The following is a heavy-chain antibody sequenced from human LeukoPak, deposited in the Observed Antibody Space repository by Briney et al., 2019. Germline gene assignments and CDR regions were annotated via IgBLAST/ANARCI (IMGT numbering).Heavy chain of an antibody. CDR2: IYYSGST. CDR1: GGSISSGTNY. J-gene: IGHJ4*02. D-gene: IGHD2-15*01. CDR3: ARAGVAYCSGGSCYYSNYFDY. V-gene: IGHV4-39*07. Sequence: SETLSLTCTVSGGSISSGTNYWGWIRQPPGKGLEWIGNIYYSGSTYYNPSLKSRVTISVDTSKNQFSLKLSSVTAADTAVYYCARAGVAYCSGGSCYYSNYFDYWGQGTLVTVSS.